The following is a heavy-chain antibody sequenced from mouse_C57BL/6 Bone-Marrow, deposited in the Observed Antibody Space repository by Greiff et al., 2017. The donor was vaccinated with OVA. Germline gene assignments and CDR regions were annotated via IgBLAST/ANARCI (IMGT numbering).Heavy chain of an antibody. V-gene: IGHV1-5*01. CDR1: GYTFTSYW. D-gene: IGHD2-4*01. CDR2: IYPGNSGT. Sequence: EVQLQQSGTVLARPGASVKMSCKTSGYTFTSYWMHWVKQRPGQGLGWVGAIYPGNSGTSYNQEFKGKAKITAVTSSSTASMELISLTNDDSAVYYCTRSYYDYDVFAYWGQGTLVTVSA. J-gene: IGHJ3*01. CDR3: TRSYYDYDVFAY.